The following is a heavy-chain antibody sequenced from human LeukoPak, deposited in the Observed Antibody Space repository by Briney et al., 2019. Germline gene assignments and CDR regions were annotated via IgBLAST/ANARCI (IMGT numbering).Heavy chain of an antibody. D-gene: IGHD3-3*01. Sequence: SQTLSLTCAVSGGSISSGGYSWSWIRQPPGKGLEWIGYIYHSGSTCYNPSLKSRVTISVDRSKNQFSLKLSSVTAADTAVYYCARSTTYYDFWSGYYHYGMDVWGQGTTVTVSS. CDR1: GGSISSGGYS. CDR3: ARSTTYYDFWSGYYHYGMDV. J-gene: IGHJ6*02. V-gene: IGHV4-30-2*01. CDR2: IYHSGST.